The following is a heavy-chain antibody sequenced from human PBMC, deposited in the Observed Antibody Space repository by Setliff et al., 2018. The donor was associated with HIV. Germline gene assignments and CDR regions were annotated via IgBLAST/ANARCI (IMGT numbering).Heavy chain of an antibody. CDR2: NIAFNGKT. CDR1: GYTFNSYG. J-gene: IGHJ4*02. CDR3: ARVIVDFDSSGFYYFDS. V-gene: IGHV1-18*01. Sequence: GASVKVSCKTSGYTFNSYGISWVRRAPGQGLEWVGLNIAFNGKTNSAPKFQGRVIMTTDTSTSTAHMELRSLRSDDTAIYYCARVIVDFDSSGFYYFDSWGQGTLVTVSS. D-gene: IGHD3-22*01.